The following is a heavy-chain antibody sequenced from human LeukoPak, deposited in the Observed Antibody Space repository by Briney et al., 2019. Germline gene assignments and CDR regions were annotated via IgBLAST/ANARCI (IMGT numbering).Heavy chain of an antibody. CDR3: ARTNNYYGSGSYYIDY. Sequence: KPSETLSLTCAVYGGSLSGYYWSWIRQPPGKGLEWIGEINHSGSTNYNPSLKSRVTISVDTSKNQFSLKLSSVTAADTAVYYCARTNNYYGSGSYYIDYWGQGTLVTVSS. CDR1: GGSLSGYY. J-gene: IGHJ4*02. CDR2: INHSGST. D-gene: IGHD3-10*01. V-gene: IGHV4-34*01.